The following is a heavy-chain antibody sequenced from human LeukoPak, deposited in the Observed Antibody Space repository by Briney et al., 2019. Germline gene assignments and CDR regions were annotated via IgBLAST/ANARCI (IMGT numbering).Heavy chain of an antibody. CDR1: GGSFSGYY. J-gene: IGHJ3*02. Sequence: PSETLSLTCAVYGGSFSGYYWSWIRQPPGKGLGWIGYIYYSGSTYYNPSLKSRVTISVDTSKNQFSLKLSSVTAADTAVYYCARYCSSTSCDAFDIWGQGTMVTVSS. CDR3: ARYCSSTSCDAFDI. V-gene: IGHV4-30-4*08. D-gene: IGHD2-2*01. CDR2: IYYSGST.